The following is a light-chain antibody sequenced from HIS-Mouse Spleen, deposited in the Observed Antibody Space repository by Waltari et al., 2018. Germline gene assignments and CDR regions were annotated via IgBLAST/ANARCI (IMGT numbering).Light chain of an antibody. CDR1: QSVSSSY. Sequence: ELVLTQSPGPLSLSPGERATTSCRASQSVSSSYLAWYQQKPGQAPRLLIYGASSRATGIPDRFSGSGSGTDFTLTISRLEPEDFAVYYCQQYGSSPFTFGPGTKVDIK. V-gene: IGKV3-20*01. CDR3: QQYGSSPFT. CDR2: GAS. J-gene: IGKJ3*01.